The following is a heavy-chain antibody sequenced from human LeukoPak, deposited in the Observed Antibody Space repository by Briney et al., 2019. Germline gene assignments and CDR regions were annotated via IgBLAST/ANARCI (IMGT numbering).Heavy chain of an antibody. J-gene: IGHJ4*02. CDR2: IYYSGST. Sequence: SETLSLTCTVSGGSISSSSYYWGWIRQPPGKGLEWIGSIYYSGSTYYNPSLKSRVTISVDTSKNQFSLKLSSVTAADTAVYYCAARLYYYDRSGYYGYWGQGTLVTVSS. D-gene: IGHD3-22*01. CDR3: AARLYYYDRSGYYGY. CDR1: GGSISSSSYY. V-gene: IGHV4-39*07.